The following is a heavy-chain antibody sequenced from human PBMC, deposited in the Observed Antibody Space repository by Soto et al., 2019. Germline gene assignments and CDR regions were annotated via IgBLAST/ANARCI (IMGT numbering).Heavy chain of an antibody. J-gene: IGHJ5*02. CDR3: ARGKDYDFWSGYPNWFDP. D-gene: IGHD3-3*01. V-gene: IGHV4-61*01. CDR1: GGSVSSGSYY. CDR2: IYYSGST. Sequence: PSETLSLTCTVSGGSVSSGSYYWSWIRQPPGKGLEWIGYIYYSGSTNYNPSLKSRVTISVETSKNQFSLKLSSVTAADTAVYYCARGKDYDFWSGYPNWFDPWGQGTLVTVSS.